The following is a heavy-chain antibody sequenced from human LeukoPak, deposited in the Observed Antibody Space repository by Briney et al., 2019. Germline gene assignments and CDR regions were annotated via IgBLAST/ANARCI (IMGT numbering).Heavy chain of an antibody. J-gene: IGHJ5*02. D-gene: IGHD3-10*01. V-gene: IGHV4-31*03. Sequence: SQTLSLTCTISGGSISSGGYYWSWIRQHPGKGLEWIGYIYYSGSTYYNPSLKRRVTISVDTSKNQFSLKLSSVTAADTAVYYCARTMVRGVIIPWGQGTLVTVSS. CDR1: GGSISSGGYY. CDR2: IYYSGST. CDR3: ARTMVRGVIIP.